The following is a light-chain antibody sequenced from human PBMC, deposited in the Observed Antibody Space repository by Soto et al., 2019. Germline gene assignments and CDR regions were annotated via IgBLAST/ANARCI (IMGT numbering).Light chain of an antibody. Sequence: EMVMTECPTSASVSQGGRATLSCRASQSISDTLAWYQQKPGQAPRLLIYGASKMATGFPARFSGSGSGTDFTLTISSLQSEDFAVYYCQQYNNWPWTFGQGTKV. CDR1: QSISDT. J-gene: IGKJ1*01. CDR3: QQYNNWPWT. CDR2: GAS. V-gene: IGKV3-15*01.